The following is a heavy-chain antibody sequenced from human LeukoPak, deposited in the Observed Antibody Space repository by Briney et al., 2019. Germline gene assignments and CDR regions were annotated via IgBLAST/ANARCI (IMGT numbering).Heavy chain of an antibody. V-gene: IGHV1-2*02. CDR2: INPNSGGT. CDR1: GYTFTGYY. J-gene: IGHJ4*02. CDR3: ATSFQYSSYYFDY. Sequence: ASVKVSCKASGYTFTGYYMHWVRQAPGLGLEWMGWINPNSGGTNYAQKFQGRVTMTRDTSISTAYMELSRLRSDDTAVYYCATSFQYSSYYFDYRGQGTLVTVSS. D-gene: IGHD6-6*01.